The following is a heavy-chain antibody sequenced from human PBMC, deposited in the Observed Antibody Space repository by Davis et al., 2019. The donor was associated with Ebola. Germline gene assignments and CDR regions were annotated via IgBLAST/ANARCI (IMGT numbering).Heavy chain of an antibody. V-gene: IGHV1-8*01. CDR3: AREIVVVVAATGYYYYGMDV. CDR2: MNPNSGNT. Sequence: ASVKVSCKASGYTFTGYDINWVRQATGQGLEWMGWMNPNSGNTGYAQKFQGRVTMTRENSMSTAYMELSSLRSEDTAVYYCAREIVVVVAATGYYYYGMDVWGKGTTVTVSS. D-gene: IGHD2-15*01. J-gene: IGHJ6*04. CDR1: GYTFTGYD.